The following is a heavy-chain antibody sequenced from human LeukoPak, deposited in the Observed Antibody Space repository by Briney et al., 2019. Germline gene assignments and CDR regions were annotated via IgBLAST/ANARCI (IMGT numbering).Heavy chain of an antibody. J-gene: IGHJ5*02. V-gene: IGHV4-39*07. CDR2: IYYSGST. D-gene: IGHD4-17*01. CDR3: ARVLIPGDYGDPRLWFDP. CDR1: GGSISSSSYY. Sequence: SETLSLTCTVSGGSISSSSYYWGWIRQPPGKGLEWIGSIYYSGSTYYNPSLKSQVTISVDTSKNQFSLKLSSVTAADTAVYYCARVLIPGDYGDPRLWFDPWGQGTLVTVSS.